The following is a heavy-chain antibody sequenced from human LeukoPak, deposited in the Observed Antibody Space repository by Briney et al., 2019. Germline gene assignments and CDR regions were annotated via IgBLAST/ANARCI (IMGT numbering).Heavy chain of an antibody. Sequence: SETLSLTCTVSGGSISSYYWSWIRQPPGKGLEWIGYIYYSGSTNYNPSLKSRVTISVDTSKNQFSLKLSSVTAADTAVYYCARLGIAYCGGDCXDAFDIWGQGTMVTVSS. J-gene: IGHJ3*02. CDR3: ARLGIAYCGGDCXDAFDI. CDR2: IYYSGST. V-gene: IGHV4-59*01. D-gene: IGHD2-21*01. CDR1: GGSISSYY.